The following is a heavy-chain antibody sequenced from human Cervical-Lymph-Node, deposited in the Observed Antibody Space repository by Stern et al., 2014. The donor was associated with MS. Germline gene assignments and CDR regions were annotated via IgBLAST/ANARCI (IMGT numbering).Heavy chain of an antibody. CDR2: ISSSRSFI. CDR3: ATLLGDYDILTGDRPPGY. D-gene: IGHD3-9*01. CDR1: GFTFTHYT. J-gene: IGHJ4*02. Sequence: VQLVESGGGVVKPGGSLRLSCAASGFTFTHYTINWVCQAPGKGLEWVASISSSRSFIFYADPVKGRFSISRDNARNSVYLQMNRLRAEDTAVYYCATLLGDYDILTGDRPPGYWGQGTLVSVSS. V-gene: IGHV3-21*01.